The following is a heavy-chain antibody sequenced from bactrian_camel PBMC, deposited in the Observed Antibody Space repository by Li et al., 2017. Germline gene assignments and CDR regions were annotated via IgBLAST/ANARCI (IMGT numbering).Heavy chain of an antibody. CDR3: AAIPLSCLNPKELLAGIEFGT. CDR1: GYNHDTDC. J-gene: IGHJ4*01. D-gene: IGHD7*01. CDR2: IDPKYGT. V-gene: IGHV3S1*01. Sequence: HVQLVESGGGSAQPGGSLTLSCIVTGYNHDTDCMGWFRQVPGKEREGVASIDPKYGTNYADAVKGRFTLSKDRAKNALSLQMATLRSEDTAVYYCAAIPLSCLNPKELLAGIEFGTWGQGTQVTVS.